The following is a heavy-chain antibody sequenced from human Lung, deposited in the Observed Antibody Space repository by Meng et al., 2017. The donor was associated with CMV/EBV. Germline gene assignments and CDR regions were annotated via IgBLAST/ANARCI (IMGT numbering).Heavy chain of an antibody. J-gene: IGHJ5*02. D-gene: IGHD5-12*01. Sequence: QLQMQESGPGLVKPSXTLXLIGTXSGGSISSRSYYWGWIRQPPGKGLEWIGSINYSGSIYQNPSLKSRVTISVDTSKNQFSLKVRSVTAADTAVYYCARGSGSFYNWFDPWGQGTLVTVSS. CDR3: ARGSGSFYNWFDP. CDR1: GGSISSRSYY. V-gene: IGHV4-39*07. CDR2: INYSGSI.